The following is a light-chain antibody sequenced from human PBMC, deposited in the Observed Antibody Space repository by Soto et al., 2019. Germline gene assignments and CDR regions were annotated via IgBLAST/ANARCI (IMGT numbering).Light chain of an antibody. CDR1: QSLLHSNGFNY. CDR3: MQALQTGWT. CDR2: LGS. Sequence: DIVMTQSPLSLPVTPGEPASISCRSSQSLLHSNGFNYLDWYLQKPGQSPQLLIYLGSTRASGVPDRFSGSGSGTGFTLKISRVEAEDVGVYYCMQALQTGWTFGQGTKVEIK. J-gene: IGKJ1*01. V-gene: IGKV2-28*01.